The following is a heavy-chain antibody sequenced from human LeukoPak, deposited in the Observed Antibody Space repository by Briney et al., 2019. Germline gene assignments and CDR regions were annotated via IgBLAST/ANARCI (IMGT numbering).Heavy chain of an antibody. D-gene: IGHD3-10*01. V-gene: IGHV1-8*01. CDR2: MNPNSGNT. J-gene: IGHJ5*02. CDR3: ARGGVNYYGSGSYYNARFFNWFDP. CDR1: GYTFTSYD. Sequence: GASVKVSCKASGYTFTSYDFNWVRQATGQGLEWMGWMNPNSGNTGYAQKFQGRVTMTRNTSISTAYMELSSLRSEDTAVYYCARGGVNYYGSGSYYNARFFNWFDPWGQGTLVTVSS.